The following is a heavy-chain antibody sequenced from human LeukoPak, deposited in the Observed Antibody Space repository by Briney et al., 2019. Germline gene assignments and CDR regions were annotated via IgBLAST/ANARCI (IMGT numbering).Heavy chain of an antibody. Sequence: GGSLRPSCEGSGFMFNKYWMNWVRQAPGKGLEWVAKTNQDGSVKDYVDSVKGRFTISRDNAKNSLYLQMNGLRAEDTAVYFCARGLNESPGLDYWGLGTLVTVSS. CDR3: ARGLNESPGLDY. V-gene: IGHV3-7*04. D-gene: IGHD3-22*01. CDR1: GFMFNKYW. CDR2: TNQDGSVK. J-gene: IGHJ4*02.